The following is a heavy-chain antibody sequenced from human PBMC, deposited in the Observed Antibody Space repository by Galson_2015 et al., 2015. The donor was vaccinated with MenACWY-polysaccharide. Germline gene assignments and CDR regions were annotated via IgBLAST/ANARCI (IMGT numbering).Heavy chain of an antibody. CDR1: GSTFSSFD. D-gene: IGHD6-13*01. Sequence: SLRLSCAASGSTFSSFDMHWARHVIGKGLEWVAAIGTGGDTYYSGSVKGRFTISRENAKNSLYLQMNSLRAGDTAVYYCAREFTGDGSSWYYWYFDLWGRGTLVTVSP. J-gene: IGHJ2*01. CDR3: AREFTGDGSSWYYWYFDL. CDR2: IGTGGDT. V-gene: IGHV3-13*01.